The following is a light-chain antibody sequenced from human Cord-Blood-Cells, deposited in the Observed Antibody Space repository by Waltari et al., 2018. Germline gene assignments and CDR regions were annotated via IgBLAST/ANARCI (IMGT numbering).Light chain of an antibody. Sequence: QSALTQPASVSGSPGQSITIPCTATRSDVWSHNLLPWYQHRPGRTPKPMIYKGSKRNSGVSNRFSGSKSCNTASLTISGLQAEDEADYYCCSYAGSSTLVFGGGTKLTVL. CDR2: KGS. V-gene: IGLV2-23*01. CDR1: RSDVWSHNL. J-gene: IGLJ3*02. CDR3: CSYAGSSTLV.